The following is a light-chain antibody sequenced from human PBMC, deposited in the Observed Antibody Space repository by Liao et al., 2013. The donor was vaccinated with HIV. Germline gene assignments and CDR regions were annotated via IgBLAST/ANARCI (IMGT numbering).Light chain of an antibody. CDR2: QDS. CDR3: QVWDSGSEVL. Sequence: SYELTQPPSVSVSPGQTASITCSGDKLGDKYACWYQQKPGQSPVLVIYQDSKRPSGIPERFSGSNSGNTATLAISRVEPGDEADYYCQVWDSGSEVLFGGGTRVAV. J-gene: IGLJ2*01. V-gene: IGLV3-1*01. CDR1: KLGDKY.